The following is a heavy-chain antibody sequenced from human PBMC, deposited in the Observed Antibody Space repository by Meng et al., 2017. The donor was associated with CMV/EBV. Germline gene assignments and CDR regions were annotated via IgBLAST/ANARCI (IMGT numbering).Heavy chain of an antibody. Sequence: GGSLRLSCAASGFTFSNAWMSWVRQAPGKGLEWVGRIKSKTDGGTTDYAAPVKGRFTISRDDSKNTLYLQMNSLKTEDTAVYYCILWGQWGGYYINYYYGMDVWGQGTTVTVSS. CDR2: IKSKTDGGTT. CDR3: ILWGQWGGYYINYYYGMDV. J-gene: IGHJ6*02. CDR1: GFTFSNAW. D-gene: IGHD3-3*01. V-gene: IGHV3-15*01.